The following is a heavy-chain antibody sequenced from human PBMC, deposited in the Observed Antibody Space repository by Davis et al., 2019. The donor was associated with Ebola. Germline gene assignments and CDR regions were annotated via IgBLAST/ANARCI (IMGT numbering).Heavy chain of an antibody. D-gene: IGHD1-26*01. CDR3: ARHRSGGAADY. Sequence: AASVTVSCKASGYTFTSHAINWVRQAPGQGLEWLGWINTNTGNPTHAQDFTGRFVFPLDTSVSTAYLQISGLKAEDTAVYYCARHRSGGAADYWGQGTLVTVSS. V-gene: IGHV7-4-1*02. J-gene: IGHJ4*02. CDR2: INTNTGNP. CDR1: GYTFTSHA.